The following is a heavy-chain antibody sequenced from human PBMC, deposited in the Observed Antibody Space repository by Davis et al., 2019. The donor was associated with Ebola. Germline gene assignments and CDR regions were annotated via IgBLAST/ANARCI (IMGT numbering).Heavy chain of an antibody. CDR3: ALYGGNAGMDV. CDR2: IIPIFGIA. J-gene: IGHJ6*02. V-gene: IGHV1-69*10. D-gene: IGHD4-23*01. CDR1: GGTFSSYA. Sequence: AASVKVSCKTSGGTFSSYAISWVRQAPGQGLEWMGGIIPIFGIANYAQKFQGRVTITADKSTSTAYMELSSLRSEDTAVYYCALYGGNAGMDVWGQGTTVTVSS.